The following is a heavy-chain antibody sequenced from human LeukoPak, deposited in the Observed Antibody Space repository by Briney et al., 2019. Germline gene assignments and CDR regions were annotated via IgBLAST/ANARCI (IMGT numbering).Heavy chain of an antibody. Sequence: PGRSLRLSCAASGFTFSSYGMHWVRQAPGKGLEWVSAISGSGGSTYYADSVKGRFTISRDNSKNTLYLQMNSLRAEDTAVYYCAKDQRMVERLGWFDPWGQGTLVTVSS. D-gene: IGHD1-1*01. CDR1: GFTFSSYG. CDR3: AKDQRMVERLGWFDP. J-gene: IGHJ5*02. CDR2: ISGSGGST. V-gene: IGHV3-23*01.